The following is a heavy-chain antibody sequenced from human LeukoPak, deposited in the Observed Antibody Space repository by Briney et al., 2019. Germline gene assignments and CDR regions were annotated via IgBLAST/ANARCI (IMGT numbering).Heavy chain of an antibody. CDR2: IYYSGST. D-gene: IGHD3-9*01. CDR3: ARRILTGYPKYDWYFDL. Sequence: SETLSLTCTVSGGSISSYYWSWIRQPPGKGLEWIGHIYYSGSTNCNPSLKSRVTISVDTSKNQFSLKLSSVTAADTAVDYCARRILTGYPKYDWYFDLWGRGTLVTVSS. V-gene: IGHV4-59*01. J-gene: IGHJ2*01. CDR1: GGSISSYY.